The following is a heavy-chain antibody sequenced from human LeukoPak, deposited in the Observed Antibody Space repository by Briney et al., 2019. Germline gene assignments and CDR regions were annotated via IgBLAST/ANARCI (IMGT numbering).Heavy chain of an antibody. J-gene: IGHJ3*02. Sequence: PSQTLSFTCTVSGGSITTAGYYWSWIRQPPGKGLEWIGYIDYRGITYSNPSLKSRVTISVATSKNQFSLKLSSLTAADTAVHYCARVGYYYDSSGQESDAFDIWGQRTMGSVSP. CDR1: GGSITTAGYY. D-gene: IGHD3-22*01. CDR2: IDYRGIT. V-gene: IGHV4-30-4*01. CDR3: ARVGYYYDSSGQESDAFDI.